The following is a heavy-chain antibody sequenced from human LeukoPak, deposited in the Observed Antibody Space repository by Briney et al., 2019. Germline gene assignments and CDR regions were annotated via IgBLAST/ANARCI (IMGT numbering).Heavy chain of an antibody. V-gene: IGHV3-23*01. CDR2: ISGSGATT. Sequence: GGSLRLSCAASGFTFSNYAMNWVHEAPGKGLEWVSVISGSGATTYYADSVKGRFTISRDKSKNTVYLQMNRLRAEDTAIYYCAKDRTIRGVIRTFDSWGQGTLVTVSS. D-gene: IGHD3-10*01. J-gene: IGHJ4*02. CDR3: AKDRTIRGVIRTFDS. CDR1: GFTFSNYA.